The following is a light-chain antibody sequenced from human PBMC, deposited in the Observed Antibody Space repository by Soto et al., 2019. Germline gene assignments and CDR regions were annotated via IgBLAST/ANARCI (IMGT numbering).Light chain of an antibody. J-gene: IGKJ2*01. CDR2: GAS. Sequence: EMVMTQPPATLSVSPGERATLSCRASQSVTSNLAWYQQKPGQAPRLLIYGASTRATGIPARFSGSGSGTEFTLTISSLQSEDFAVYYCQQYNKWPPTFGQGTKLEIK. V-gene: IGKV3-15*01. CDR3: QQYNKWPPT. CDR1: QSVTSN.